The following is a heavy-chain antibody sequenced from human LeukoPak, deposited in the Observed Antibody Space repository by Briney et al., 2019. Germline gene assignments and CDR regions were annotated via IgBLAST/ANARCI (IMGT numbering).Heavy chain of an antibody. Sequence: GASVKVSCKASGYTFIRYYMHWVRQAPGQGLEWMGIINPSGGSTSYAQKFQGRVTMTRDTSTSIVYMELSRLRSEDTAVYYCARGGYGDRIDYWGQGTLVSVSS. V-gene: IGHV1-46*01. D-gene: IGHD4-17*01. J-gene: IGHJ4*02. CDR3: ARGGYGDRIDY. CDR2: INPSGGST. CDR1: GYTFIRYY.